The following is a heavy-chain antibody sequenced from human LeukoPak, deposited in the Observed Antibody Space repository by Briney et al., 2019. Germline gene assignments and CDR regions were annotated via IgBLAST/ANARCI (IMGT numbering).Heavy chain of an antibody. Sequence: GGSLRLSCAASGFTFSSYGMSWVRQAPGKGLEWVANIKQYGSEKYYVDSVKGRFTISRDNAKNSVYLQMNSLRAEDTAVYYCARRGPTVNWVSFDYWGQGTLVTVSS. CDR2: IKQYGSEK. V-gene: IGHV3-7*01. D-gene: IGHD7-27*01. J-gene: IGHJ4*02. CDR1: GFTFSSYG. CDR3: ARRGPTVNWVSFDY.